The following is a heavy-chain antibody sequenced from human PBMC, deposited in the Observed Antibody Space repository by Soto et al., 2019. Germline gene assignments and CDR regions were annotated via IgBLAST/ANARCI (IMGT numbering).Heavy chain of an antibody. D-gene: IGHD2-2*01. J-gene: IGHJ3*02. CDR1: VFTFCRDG. CDR2: IWFDGSDK. Sequence: PGGSLSLPSAASVFTFCRDGMHWVRQAPGQGLEWVALIWFDGSDKYYKESVKGPFTISRDNSKSTLYLQMNSLRAEDTAVYYCARLYCSASSCDSVGALDIRGQGTMVTVSS. CDR3: ARLYCSASSCDSVGALDI. V-gene: IGHV3-33*01.